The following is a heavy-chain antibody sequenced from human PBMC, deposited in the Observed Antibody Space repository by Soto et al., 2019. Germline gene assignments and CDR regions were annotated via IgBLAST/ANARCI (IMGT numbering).Heavy chain of an antibody. J-gene: IGHJ5*01. CDR1: GFAFSNYG. CDR3: AKDQAYCTNGVXLYNWFDS. Sequence: GGSLRLSCAASGFAFSNYGMFWVRQAPGKGLEWVAAILYDGSIQFYADSVKGRFTISRDNPKNTLYLQMNSLRAEDTAVYYCAKDQAYCTNGVXLYNWFDSWGQGA. V-gene: IGHV3-30*18. CDR2: ILYDGSIQ. D-gene: IGHD2-8*01.